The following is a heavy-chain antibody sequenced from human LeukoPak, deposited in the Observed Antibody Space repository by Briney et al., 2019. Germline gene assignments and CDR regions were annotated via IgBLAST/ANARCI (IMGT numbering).Heavy chain of an antibody. J-gene: IGHJ6*02. CDR2: INHSGST. Sequence: PSETLSLSCTVSGGSISSYYWSWIRQPPGKGLEWIGEINHSGSTNYNPSLKSRVTISVDTSKNQFSLKLSSVTAADTAVYYCATRKGYCSSTSCSRSPKNYYYYYGMDVWGQGTTVTVSS. D-gene: IGHD2-2*01. CDR3: ATRKGYCSSTSCSRSPKNYYYYYGMDV. CDR1: GGSISSYY. V-gene: IGHV4-34*01.